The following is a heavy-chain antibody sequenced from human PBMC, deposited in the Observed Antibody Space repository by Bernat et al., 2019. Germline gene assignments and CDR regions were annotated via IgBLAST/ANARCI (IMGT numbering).Heavy chain of an antibody. D-gene: IGHD1-26*01. CDR3: ARGPSGSYGIWYFDL. V-gene: IGHV4-31*03. CDR2: IYYSGST. Sequence: QVQLQESGPGLVKPSQTLSLTCTVSGGSISSGGYYWSWIRQHPGKGLEWIGYIYYSGSTYYNPSLKSRVTISVDTSKNQFSLKLSSVTVADTAVYSCARGPSGSYGIWYFDLWGRGTLVTVSS. CDR1: GGSISSGGYY. J-gene: IGHJ2*01.